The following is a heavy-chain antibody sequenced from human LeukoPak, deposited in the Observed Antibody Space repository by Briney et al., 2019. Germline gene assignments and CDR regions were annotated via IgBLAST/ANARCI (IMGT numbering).Heavy chain of an antibody. CDR3: ARHSSSWYVFGWFDP. CDR2: IYTSGST. V-gene: IGHV4-59*10. J-gene: IGHJ5*02. Sequence: KPSETLSLTCAVYGGSFSGYYWSWIRQPAGKGLEWIGRIYTSGSTNYNPSLKSRVTMSVDTSKNQFSLKLSSVTAADTAVYYCARHSSSWYVFGWFDPWGQGTLVTVSS. D-gene: IGHD6-13*01. CDR1: GGSFSGYY.